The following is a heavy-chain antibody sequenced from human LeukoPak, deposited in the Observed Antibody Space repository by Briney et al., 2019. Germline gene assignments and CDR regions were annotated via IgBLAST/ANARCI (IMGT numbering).Heavy chain of an antibody. CDR2: IYSSGST. Sequence: SETLSLTCTVSAGSISSYYWSWIRQPPGKGLEWIGYIYSSGSTNYNPSLKSRVTISVDTSKNQFSLKLSSVTAADTAVYYCASFDSSGYYFDYWGQGTLVTVSS. J-gene: IGHJ4*02. CDR1: AGSISSYY. V-gene: IGHV4-59*01. CDR3: ASFDSSGYYFDY. D-gene: IGHD3-22*01.